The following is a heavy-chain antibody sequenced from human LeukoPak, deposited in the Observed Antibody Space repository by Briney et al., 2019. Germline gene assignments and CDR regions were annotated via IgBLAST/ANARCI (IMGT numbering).Heavy chain of an antibody. D-gene: IGHD5-18*01. CDR2: IYNVDST. J-gene: IGHJ4*02. V-gene: IGHV3-53*04. CDR1: GFTVITTY. CDR3: ARVSQRGYSFDY. Sequence: PGGSLRLPCAASGFTVITTYMSWVRQAPGKGLEWVSIIYNVDSTYYSDSVKGRFTISRHNSRNTLYLQMNSLSVEDTAVYYCARVSQRGYSFDYWGQGTLVTVSS.